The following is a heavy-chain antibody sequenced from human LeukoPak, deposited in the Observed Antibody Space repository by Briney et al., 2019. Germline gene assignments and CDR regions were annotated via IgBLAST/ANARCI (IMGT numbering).Heavy chain of an antibody. CDR3: ARDCSSCPFDY. V-gene: IGHV1-18*01. CDR1: GYTFTNSG. D-gene: IGHD2-2*01. J-gene: IGHJ4*02. CDR2: MSAYSGDT. Sequence: GASVKVSCKASGYTFTNSGISWVRQAPGQGLEWMGWMSAYSGDTNYAQKFQGRVTMTTDTSTSTAYMELRSLRSDDTAVYYCARDCSSCPFDYWGQGTLVTVSS.